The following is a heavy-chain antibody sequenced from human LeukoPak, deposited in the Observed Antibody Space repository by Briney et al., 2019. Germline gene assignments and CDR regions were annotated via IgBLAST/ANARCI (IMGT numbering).Heavy chain of an antibody. Sequence: GASVKVSCKASGYTFTSYYMHWVRQAPGQGLEWMGIINPSGGSTSYAQKFQGRVTMTRDTSTSTVYMELSSLRSEDTAVYYCARVRDDYGDRFRIFDYWGQGTLVTVSS. CDR3: ARVRDDYGDRFRIFDY. J-gene: IGHJ4*02. V-gene: IGHV1-46*01. D-gene: IGHD4-17*01. CDR1: GYTFTSYY. CDR2: INPSGGST.